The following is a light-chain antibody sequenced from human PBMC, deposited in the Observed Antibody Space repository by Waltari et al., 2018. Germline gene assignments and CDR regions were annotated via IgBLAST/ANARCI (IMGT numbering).Light chain of an antibody. CDR3: SSYAGSKGVV. CDR1: SSDVGGYNY. Sequence: QSALTQPPSASGSPGQSVTISCTGTSSDVGGYNYVSWYQQHPGNAPKLMIYEFSKRPSGVPDRFSGSKSGNTASLTVSGLQAEDEADYYCSSYAGSKGVVFGGGTKLTVL. CDR2: EFS. J-gene: IGLJ2*01. V-gene: IGLV2-8*01.